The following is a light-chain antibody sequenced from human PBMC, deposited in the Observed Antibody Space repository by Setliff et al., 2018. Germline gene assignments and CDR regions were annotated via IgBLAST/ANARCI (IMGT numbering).Light chain of an antibody. Sequence: QSVLTQPASVSGSPGQSITISCSGTSSDVGSYDLVSWYQQHPGKAPKLIIYAVSDRPSGVSDRFSGSKSGNTASLTISGLQAEDEADYYCLSYTSKTTHALFAGGTK. CDR2: AVS. J-gene: IGLJ2*01. CDR1: SSDVGSYDL. CDR3: LSYTSKTTHAL. V-gene: IGLV2-14*03.